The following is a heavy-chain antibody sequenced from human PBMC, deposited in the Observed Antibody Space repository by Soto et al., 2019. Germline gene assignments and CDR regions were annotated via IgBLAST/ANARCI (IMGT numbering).Heavy chain of an antibody. CDR3: ARMHPDTIIFDF. D-gene: IGHD2-2*01. V-gene: IGHV4-59*11. Sequence: SETLSLTCTVSNGSISSHYWSWIRQPPGKRLEWIGYIFPRVTTNYNPSLESRVTISVDMSQNQFSLSLTSVTAADTAVYYCARMHPDTIIFDFWGRGTLVTVSS. CDR2: IFPRVTT. J-gene: IGHJ4*02. CDR1: NGSISSHY.